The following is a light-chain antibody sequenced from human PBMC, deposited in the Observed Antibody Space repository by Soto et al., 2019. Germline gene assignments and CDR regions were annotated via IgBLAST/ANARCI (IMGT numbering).Light chain of an antibody. CDR1: QSVSGF. Sequence: EIVLTQSPATLSLSPGERATLSCRASQSVSGFLAWFQQKPGQAPRLLIYDASKRATGIPARFSGSGSETEFTLTISSLQSEDFAVYYCQQYNDWPRKFGQGTKVDIK. CDR2: DAS. CDR3: QQYNDWPRK. J-gene: IGKJ1*01. V-gene: IGKV3D-15*01.